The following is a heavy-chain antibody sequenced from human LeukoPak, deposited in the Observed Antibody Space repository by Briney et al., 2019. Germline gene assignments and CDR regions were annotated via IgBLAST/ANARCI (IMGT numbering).Heavy chain of an antibody. CDR1: GFTFTSYG. D-gene: IGHD6-25*01. CDR3: ARAGMQRVDHDAFDT. Sequence: ASVKVSCKASGFTFTSYGFCWVRQAPGQGLEWMGWISAYNGNTNYAENLQGRVTMTTDTSTSTAYMELRSLRSDDTAVYYCARAGMQRVDHDAFDTWGQGTMLTVSS. CDR2: ISAYNGNT. J-gene: IGHJ3*02. V-gene: IGHV1-18*01.